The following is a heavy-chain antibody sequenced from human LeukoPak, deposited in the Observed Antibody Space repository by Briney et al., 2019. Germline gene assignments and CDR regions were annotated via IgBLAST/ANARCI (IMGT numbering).Heavy chain of an antibody. CDR3: ARDHY. V-gene: IGHV3-30-3*01. J-gene: IGHJ4*02. CDR2: ISYDGSNK. CDR1: GLTFSSYA. Sequence: GRSLRLSCAASGLTFSSYAMPWVRQAPGKGLEWVAVISYDGSNKYYADSVKGRFTISRDNSKNTLYLQMNSLRAEDTAVYYCARDHYWGQGTLVTVSS.